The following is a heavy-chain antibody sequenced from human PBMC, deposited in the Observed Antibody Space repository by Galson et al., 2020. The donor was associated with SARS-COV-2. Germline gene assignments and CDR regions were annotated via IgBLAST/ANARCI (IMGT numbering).Heavy chain of an antibody. Sequence: GGSLRLSCVGSGFSFSTYDMNWVRQAPGKGLEWMSFIGPSGRTSYYAGSVRGRFTISRDNAKNSLYLQMNSLRAEDTAVYYCARVDLWSGSGGDAVDIWGQGTMVTVSS. CDR2: IGPSGRTS. CDR3: ARVDLWSGSGGDAVDI. V-gene: IGHV3-48*03. J-gene: IGHJ3*02. D-gene: IGHD3-3*01. CDR1: GFSFSTYD.